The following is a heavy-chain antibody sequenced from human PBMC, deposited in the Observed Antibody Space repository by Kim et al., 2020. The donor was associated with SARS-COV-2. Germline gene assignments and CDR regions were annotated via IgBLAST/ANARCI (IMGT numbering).Heavy chain of an antibody. Sequence: YYADAVKGRLTISRDNSKNTVYLQMNSLRVEDTAVYYCAKRYSSGAHDDYWGQGTLVIVSS. D-gene: IGHD6-19*01. CDR3: AKRYSSGAHDDY. V-gene: IGHV3-23*01. J-gene: IGHJ4*02.